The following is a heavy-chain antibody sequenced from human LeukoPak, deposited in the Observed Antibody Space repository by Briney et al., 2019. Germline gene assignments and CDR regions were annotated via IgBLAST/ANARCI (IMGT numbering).Heavy chain of an antibody. J-gene: IGHJ6*03. D-gene: IGHD3-3*01. CDR3: ARPGASSIFGVVSEYYYYYYMDV. V-gene: IGHV3-20*04. CDR2: INWNGGST. Sequence: PGGSLRLSCAASGFTFDDYAMSWVRQAPGKGLEWVCGINWNGGSTGYADFVKDRFTISRDNASNPLYLQMNSLRAENTAFYYCARPGASSIFGVVSEYYYYYYMDVWGKGTTVTVSS. CDR1: GFTFDDYA.